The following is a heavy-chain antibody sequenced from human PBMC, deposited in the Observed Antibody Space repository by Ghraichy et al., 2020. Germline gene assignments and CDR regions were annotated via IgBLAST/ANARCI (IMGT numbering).Heavy chain of an antibody. V-gene: IGHV4-34*01. D-gene: IGHD5-24*01. CDR1: GGSFSGYY. CDR2: INHSGST. J-gene: IGHJ4*02. Sequence: SETLSLTCAVYGGSFSGYYWSWIRQPPGKGLEWIGEINHSGSTNYNPSLKSRVTISVDTSKNQFSLKLSSVTAADTAVYYCARARGRWLQFYYFDYWGQGTLVTVSS. CDR3: ARARGRWLQFYYFDY.